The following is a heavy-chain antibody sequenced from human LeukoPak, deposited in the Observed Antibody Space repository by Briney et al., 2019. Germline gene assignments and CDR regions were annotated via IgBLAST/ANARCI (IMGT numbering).Heavy chain of an antibody. V-gene: IGHV1-69*13. CDR3: ARDPAYYYDSSGYYYTHNWFDP. CDR1: GGTFSSYA. J-gene: IGHJ5*02. Sequence: GASVKVSCKASGGTFSSYAISWVRQAPGQGLEWMGGIIPIFGTANYAQKFQGRVTITADESTSTAYMELSSLRSEDTAVYYCARDPAYYYDSSGYYYTHNWFDPWGQGTLVTVSS. CDR2: IIPIFGTA. D-gene: IGHD3-22*01.